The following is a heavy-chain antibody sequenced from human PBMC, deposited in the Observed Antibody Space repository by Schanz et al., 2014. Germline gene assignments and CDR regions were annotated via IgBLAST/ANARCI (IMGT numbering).Heavy chain of an antibody. D-gene: IGHD5-12*01. CDR3: ASPSGYSDYGTYFDF. J-gene: IGHJ4*02. V-gene: IGHV3-30-3*01. CDR1: GFTLSSYA. CDR2: ISYDGSNK. Sequence: GQLAESGGGLVQPGGSLRLSCAAYGFTLSSYAMHWVRQAPGKGLEWVAVISYDGSNKYYADSVKGRFTISRDNSKNTLYLQMNSLRTEDTAVYYCASPSGYSDYGTYFDFWGQGTLVTVSS.